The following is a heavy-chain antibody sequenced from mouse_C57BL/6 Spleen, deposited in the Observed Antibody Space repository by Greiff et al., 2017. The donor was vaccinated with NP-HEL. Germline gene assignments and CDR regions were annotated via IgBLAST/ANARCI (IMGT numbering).Heavy chain of an antibody. Sequence: EVQRVESGGGLVQPKGSLKLSCAASGFSFNTYAMNWVRQAPGKGLEWVARIRSKSNNYATYYADSVKDRFTISRDDSESMLYLQMNNLKTEDTAMYYCVRHEDYYGIGDYYAMDYWGQGTSVTVSS. CDR1: GFSFNTYA. CDR2: IRSKSNNYAT. D-gene: IGHD1-1*01. V-gene: IGHV10-1*01. CDR3: VRHEDYYGIGDYYAMDY. J-gene: IGHJ4*01.